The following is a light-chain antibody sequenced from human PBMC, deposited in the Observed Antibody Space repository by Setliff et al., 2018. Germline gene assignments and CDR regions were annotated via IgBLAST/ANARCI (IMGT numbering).Light chain of an antibody. CDR2: EVS. Sequence: QSALTQPAPVSGSPGQSITISCTGTTNNIGSYNLVSWYQQHPGRAPKLIISEVSERPSGVSVRFSGSKSGNTASLTISGLRPEDEADYYCSSYTSSSTRVFGTGTKVTVL. CDR3: SSYTSSSTRV. V-gene: IGLV2-14*02. CDR1: TNNIGSYNL. J-gene: IGLJ1*01.